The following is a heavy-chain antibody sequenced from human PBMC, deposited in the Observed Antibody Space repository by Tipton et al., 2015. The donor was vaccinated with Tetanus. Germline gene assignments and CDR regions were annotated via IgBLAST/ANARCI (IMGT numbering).Heavy chain of an antibody. Sequence: WSTSYSWGWIRQSPEKGLEWIGSVYFRGTTYYNPSLASRVTISVDTSKNQFSLRLTSVTAADTAVYYCARHLAYGDDAREFDFWGQGTLVTVSS. CDR1: WSTSYS. J-gene: IGHJ4*02. CDR3: ARHLAYGDDAREFDF. CDR2: VYFRGTT. V-gene: IGHV4-39*01. D-gene: IGHD4-17*01.